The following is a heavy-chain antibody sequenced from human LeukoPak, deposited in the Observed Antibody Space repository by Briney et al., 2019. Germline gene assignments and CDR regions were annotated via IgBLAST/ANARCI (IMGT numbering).Heavy chain of an antibody. V-gene: IGHV4-59*10. CDR1: GGSLSGYY. CDR3: ARGRWNTGMVSPYYFDY. J-gene: IGHJ4*02. D-gene: IGHD5-18*01. CDR2: THTSGST. Sequence: SETLSLTCAVYGGSLSGYYWSWIRQPPGKGLEWIGRTHTSGSTNYNPSLKSRLTMSVDTSKNQFSLKLSSVTAADTAVYYCARGRWNTGMVSPYYFDYWGQGTLVTVSS.